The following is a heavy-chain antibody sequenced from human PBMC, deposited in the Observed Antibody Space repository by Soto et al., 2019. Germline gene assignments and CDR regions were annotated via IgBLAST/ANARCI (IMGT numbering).Heavy chain of an antibody. V-gene: IGHV1-69*01. CDR1: GGTFSSYA. CDR2: IIPIFGTA. Sequence: QVQLVQSGAEVKKPGSSVKVSCKASGGTFSSYAISWVRQAPGQGLEWMGGIIPIFGTANYAQKFQGRVTITADESKSTAYLELSSLRSEDTAVYYCARAARAIAGLSRPPDDWGQGTLVTVSS. D-gene: IGHD6-6*01. CDR3: ARAARAIAGLSRPPDD. J-gene: IGHJ4*02.